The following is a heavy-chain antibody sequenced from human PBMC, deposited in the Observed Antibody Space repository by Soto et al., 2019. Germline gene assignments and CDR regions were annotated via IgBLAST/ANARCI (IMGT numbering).Heavy chain of an antibody. D-gene: IGHD5-18*01. CDR2: ISAYNGNT. CDR3: ARDFGPDTAMVTVDY. V-gene: IGHV1-18*01. J-gene: IGHJ4*02. Sequence: GASVKVSCKASGYTFTSYGISWVRQAPGQGLEWMGWISAYNGNTNYAQKLQGRVTMTTDTSTSTAYMELRSLRSDDTAVYYCARDFGPDTAMVTVDYWGQGTLVTVSS. CDR1: GYTFTSYG.